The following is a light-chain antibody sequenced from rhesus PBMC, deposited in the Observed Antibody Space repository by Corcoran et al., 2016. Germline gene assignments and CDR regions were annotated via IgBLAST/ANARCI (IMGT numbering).Light chain of an antibody. CDR3: QHGYGTPWT. J-gene: IGKJ1*01. CDR1: ENINNY. Sequence: DIQMTQSPSSLSASVGDRVTITCRASENINNYLNWYQQRPGKAPNLLIYKASTLQSGVPSRFGGSGSGTDYTLTISCLQPEDVAAYYWQHGYGTPWTFGQGTKVEIK. V-gene: IGKV1-74*01. CDR2: KAS.